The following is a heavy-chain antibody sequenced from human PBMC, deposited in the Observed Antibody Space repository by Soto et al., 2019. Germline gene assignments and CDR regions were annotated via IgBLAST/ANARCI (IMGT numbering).Heavy chain of an antibody. D-gene: IGHD6-19*01. CDR2: IWYDVNNK. Sequence: GGSLRLSCAASGFTFSPYGMHWVRQAPGKGLEWVAHIWYDVNNKYYSDSVKGRFTISRDNSKSTLYLQMNSLRAEDTAVYYCARDLCSSGCYYYYGMDVWGQGTTVTVSS. CDR1: GFTFSPYG. CDR3: ARDLCSSGCYYYYGMDV. J-gene: IGHJ6*02. V-gene: IGHV3-33*01.